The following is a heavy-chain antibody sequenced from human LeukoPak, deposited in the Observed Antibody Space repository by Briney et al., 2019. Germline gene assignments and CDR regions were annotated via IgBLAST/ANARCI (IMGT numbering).Heavy chain of an antibody. D-gene: IGHD1-26*01. Sequence: SQTLSLTCAVSGDTVTSNSVIWIRKSPSPALGFEWLVRTYYRCKWYNEYEVSVKSRISINPDTSKNQFSLHLNSVTPEDTAVYYCAREKVGTCAFDLWGQGTMVTVSS. CDR1: GDTVTSNSVI. CDR3: AREKVGTCAFDL. CDR2: TYYRCKWYN. V-gene: IGHV6-1*01. J-gene: IGHJ3*01.